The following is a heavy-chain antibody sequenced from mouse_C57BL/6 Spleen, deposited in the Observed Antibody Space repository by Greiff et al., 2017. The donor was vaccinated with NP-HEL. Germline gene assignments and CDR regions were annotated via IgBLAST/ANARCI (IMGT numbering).Heavy chain of an antibody. D-gene: IGHD1-1*01. Sequence: EVQLVESGGGLVQPKGSLKLSCAASGFSFNTYAMNWVRQAPGKGLEWVARIRSKSNNYATYYADSVKDRFTISRDDSESMLYLQMNNLKTEDTAMYYCVRRDYCGMYFDVWGTGTTVTVSS. CDR1: GFSFNTYA. V-gene: IGHV10-1*01. J-gene: IGHJ1*03. CDR3: VRRDYCGMYFDV. CDR2: IRSKSNNYAT.